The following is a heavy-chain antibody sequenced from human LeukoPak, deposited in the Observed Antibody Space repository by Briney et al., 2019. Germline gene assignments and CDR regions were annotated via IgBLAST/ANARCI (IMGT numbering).Heavy chain of an antibody. Sequence: GASVKVSCKASGYTFTSYGISWLRQAPGQGLEWMGWISAYNGNTNYAQKLQGRVTMTTDTSTSTAYMELRSLRSDDTAVYYCARGDYDAGPYYFDYWGQGTLVTVSS. CDR1: GYTFTSYG. D-gene: IGHD4/OR15-4a*01. CDR3: ARGDYDAGPYYFDY. J-gene: IGHJ4*02. V-gene: IGHV1-18*01. CDR2: ISAYNGNT.